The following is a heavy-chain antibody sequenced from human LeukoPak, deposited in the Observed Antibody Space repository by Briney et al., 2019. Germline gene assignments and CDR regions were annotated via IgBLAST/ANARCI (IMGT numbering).Heavy chain of an antibody. J-gene: IGHJ4*02. CDR1: GGSFSGYY. Sequence: SETLSLTCAVYGGSFSGYYWSWIRQPPGKGLEWIEEINHSGSTNYNPSLKSRVTISVDTSKNQFSLKLSSVTAADTAVYYCARRGQWLVRWGQGTLVTVSS. CDR3: ARRGQWLVR. V-gene: IGHV4-34*01. CDR2: INHSGST. D-gene: IGHD6-19*01.